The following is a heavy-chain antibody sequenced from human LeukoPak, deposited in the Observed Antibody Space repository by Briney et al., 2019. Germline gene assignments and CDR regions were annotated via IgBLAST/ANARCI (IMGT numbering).Heavy chain of an antibody. Sequence: GGSLRLSCVASGFTFGHNAMAWVRQAPGKRLEWVSALSGSGGDTFYADSVKGRFTISRDNSKNTLYLQLSSLRPDDTAVYYCAKDGRDGVFDYWGQGTLVTVSS. CDR2: LSGSGGDT. J-gene: IGHJ4*02. CDR3: AKDGRDGVFDY. CDR1: GFTFGHNA. V-gene: IGHV3-23*01. D-gene: IGHD5-24*01.